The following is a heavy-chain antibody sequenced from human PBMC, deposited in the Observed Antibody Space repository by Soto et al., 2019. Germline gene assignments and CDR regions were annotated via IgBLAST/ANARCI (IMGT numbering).Heavy chain of an antibody. CDR2: IKEDGSEK. D-gene: IGHD3-16*01. V-gene: IGHV3-7*03. J-gene: IGHJ4*02. Sequence: EVQLVESGGRLVQPGGSLRLSCAASGFTFSTYWMSWVRQAPGKGLEWVANIKEDGSEKYYVDSVKGRFTISRDNANNSLYLQTTSLRAEDTGVYYCVRVGRLGGYWGQGTLVTGSS. CDR1: GFTFSTYW. CDR3: VRVGRLGGY.